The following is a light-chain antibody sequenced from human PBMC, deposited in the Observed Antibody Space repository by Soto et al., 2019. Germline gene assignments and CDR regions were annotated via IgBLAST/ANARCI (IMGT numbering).Light chain of an antibody. V-gene: IGLV2-14*01. Sequence: QSVLTQPASVSGSPGQSITISCTGSSSDVGAYNFVSWYQHHPGKAPKLILYEVTTHPSGVSSRFSGSKSGNTASMTISGLQADDEANYYCSSYTSSNTPYVCGNRNKVT. CDR3: SSYTSSNTPYV. J-gene: IGLJ1*01. CDR2: EVT. CDR1: SSDVGAYNF.